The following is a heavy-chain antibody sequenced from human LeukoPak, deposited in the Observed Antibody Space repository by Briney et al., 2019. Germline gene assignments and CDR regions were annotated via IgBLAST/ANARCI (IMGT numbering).Heavy chain of an antibody. V-gene: IGHV3-9*01. CDR3: AKWDLTGTTVGYYFDY. CDR1: GFTFDDYA. D-gene: IGHD1-7*01. Sequence: PGGSLRLSCAASGFTFDDYAMHWVRQAPGKGLEWVSGISWNSGSIGYADSVKGRFTISRDNAKNSLYLQMNSLRAEDTALYYCAKWDLTGTTVGYYFDYWGQGTLVTVSS. J-gene: IGHJ4*02. CDR2: ISWNSGSI.